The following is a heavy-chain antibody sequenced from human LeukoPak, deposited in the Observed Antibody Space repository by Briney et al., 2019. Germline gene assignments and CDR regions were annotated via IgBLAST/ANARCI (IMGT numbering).Heavy chain of an antibody. CDR1: GYTFTSYY. CDR2: INPSGGST. V-gene: IGHV1-46*01. CDR3: ASSPIYYGGNSERLVY. Sequence: HGASVKVSCKASGYTFTSYYMHWVRQAPGQGLEWMGIINPSGGSTSYAQKFQGRVTMTRDMSTSTVYMELSSLRSEDTAVYYRASSPIYYGGNSERLVYWGQGTLVTVSS. J-gene: IGHJ4*02. D-gene: IGHD4-23*01.